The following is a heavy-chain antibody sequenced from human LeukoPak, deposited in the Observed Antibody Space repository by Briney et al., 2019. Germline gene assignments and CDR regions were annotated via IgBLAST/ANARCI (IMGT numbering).Heavy chain of an antibody. Sequence: GGSLRLSCAASGFTFSTYALTWVRQAPGKGLEWVSTIGGSGGVTYYADSVKGRFTISRDNSKDTLYLQMNSLRAEDTAVYYCAKDGRGGDCTSASCTNWFGPWGQGTLVTVSS. D-gene: IGHD2-2*01. CDR3: AKDGRGGDCTSASCTNWFGP. V-gene: IGHV3-23*01. CDR2: IGGSGGVT. J-gene: IGHJ5*02. CDR1: GFTFSTYA.